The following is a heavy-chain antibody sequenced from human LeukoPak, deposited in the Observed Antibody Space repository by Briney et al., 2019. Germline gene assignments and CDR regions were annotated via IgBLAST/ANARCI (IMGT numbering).Heavy chain of an antibody. CDR1: GFTFSSYW. V-gene: IGHV3-74*01. Sequence: GGALRLSCAASGFTFSSYWMHWVRQAPGKGLVWVSRINSDGSSTSYADSVKGRFTISRDNATNTLHLQMNSLRAEDTAVYYCAENYYDSSGYFGYWGQGTLVTVSS. D-gene: IGHD3-22*01. CDR2: INSDGSST. J-gene: IGHJ4*02. CDR3: AENYYDSSGYFGY.